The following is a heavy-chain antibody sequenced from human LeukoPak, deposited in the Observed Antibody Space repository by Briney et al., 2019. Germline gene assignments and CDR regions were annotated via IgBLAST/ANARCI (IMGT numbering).Heavy chain of an antibody. V-gene: IGHV1-18*01. CDR1: GYTFTSYG. Sequence: ASVKVSCKASGYTFTSYGISWVRQAPGQGLEWMGWISAYNGNTNYAQKLQGRVTMTTDTSTSTAYMELRSLRSDDTAVYYCARENGRGYSYGYLVDYWGQGTLVTVSS. J-gene: IGHJ4*02. CDR2: ISAYNGNT. CDR3: ARENGRGYSYGYLVDY. D-gene: IGHD5-18*01.